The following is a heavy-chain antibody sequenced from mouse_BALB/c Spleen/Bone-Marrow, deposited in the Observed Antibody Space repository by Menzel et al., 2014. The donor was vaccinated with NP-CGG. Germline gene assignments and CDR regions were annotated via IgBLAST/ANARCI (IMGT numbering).Heavy chain of an antibody. V-gene: IGHV14-3*02. CDR2: IDPANGNT. CDR3: ASYYRYDRRFAY. CDR1: GFNIKDTY. J-gene: IGHJ3*01. Sequence: VQLQQSGAELVKPGASVKLSCTASGFNIKDTYMHWVKQRPEQGLEWIGRIDPANGNTKYDPKFQGKASITADTSSNTAFLQLSSLPSEDTAVYYCASYYRYDRRFAYWGQGTLVTVSA. D-gene: IGHD2-14*01.